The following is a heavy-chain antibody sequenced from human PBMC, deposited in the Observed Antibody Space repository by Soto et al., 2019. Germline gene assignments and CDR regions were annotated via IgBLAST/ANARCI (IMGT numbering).Heavy chain of an antibody. Sequence: QVQLVESGGGVVQPGRSLRLSCAASGFTFSSYAMHWVRQAPGKGLEWVAVISYDGSNKYYADSVKGRFTISRDNSKNTLNLQMNSLRAEDTAVYYCAREGRYSGYDNYYYYGMDVWGQGTTVTVSS. J-gene: IGHJ6*02. CDR1: GFTFSSYA. CDR3: AREGRYSGYDNYYYYGMDV. D-gene: IGHD5-12*01. V-gene: IGHV3-30-3*01. CDR2: ISYDGSNK.